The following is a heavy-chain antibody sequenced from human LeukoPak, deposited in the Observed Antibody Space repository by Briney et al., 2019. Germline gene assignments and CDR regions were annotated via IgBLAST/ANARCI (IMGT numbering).Heavy chain of an antibody. J-gene: IGHJ4*02. CDR1: GGSVSSGSYY. CDR2: INYSGST. Sequence: SETLSLTCNVSGGSVSSGSYYWTWIRLPPGQGLEWIGYINYSGSTKYNPSLKGRVTISVDTSKNQFTLSLRSVSAADTAVYYCARAKNSGWPDFWGQGTLVFVSS. V-gene: IGHV4-61*01. CDR3: ARAKNSGWPDF. D-gene: IGHD6-19*01.